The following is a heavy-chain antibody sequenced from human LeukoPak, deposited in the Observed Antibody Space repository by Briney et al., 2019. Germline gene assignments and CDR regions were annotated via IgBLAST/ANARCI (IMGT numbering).Heavy chain of an antibody. CDR1: GGSFGGYY. CDR3: AREAGNFDY. V-gene: IGHV4-34*01. Sequence: SETLSLTCAVYGGSFGGYYWSWIRQPPGKGLEWIGEINHSGSTNYNPSLKSRVTISVDTSKNQFSLKLSSVTAADTAVYYCAREAGNFDYWGQGTLVTVSS. J-gene: IGHJ4*02. D-gene: IGHD1-1*01. CDR2: INHSGST.